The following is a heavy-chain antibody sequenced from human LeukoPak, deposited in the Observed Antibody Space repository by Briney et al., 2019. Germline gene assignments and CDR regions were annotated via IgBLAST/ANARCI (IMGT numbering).Heavy chain of an antibody. D-gene: IGHD1-26*01. CDR1: GFIFSSYS. J-gene: IGHJ4*02. CDR3: ARDDYSGTHSFDY. CDR2: ISSGSSYI. Sequence: GGSLRLSCAASGFIFSSYSMNWVRQAPGKGLEWVSSISSGSSYIYYAQSVKGRFTISRDNAKNSMYLQMNSLRAEDAAVYFCARDDYSGTHSFDYWGQGTLVTVSS. V-gene: IGHV3-21*01.